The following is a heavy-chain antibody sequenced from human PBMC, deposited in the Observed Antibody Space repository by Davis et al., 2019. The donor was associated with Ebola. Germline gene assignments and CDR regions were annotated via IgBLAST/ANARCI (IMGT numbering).Heavy chain of an antibody. V-gene: IGHV3-11*01. CDR2: ISSSGSTI. J-gene: IGHJ4*02. CDR3: ARETYSGSYFDY. CDR1: GFTFSDYY. D-gene: IGHD1-26*01. Sequence: GGSLRLSCAASGFTFSDYYMSWIRPAPGKGLEWVSYISSSGSTIYYADSVKGRFTISRDNAKNSLYLQMNSLRAEDTAVYYCARETYSGSYFDYWGQGTLVTVSS.